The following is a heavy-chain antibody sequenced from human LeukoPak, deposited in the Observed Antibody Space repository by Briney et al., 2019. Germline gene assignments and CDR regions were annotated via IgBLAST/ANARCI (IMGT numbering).Heavy chain of an antibody. V-gene: IGHV6-1*01. CDR3: ARDGPRYFDYSYYGMDV. J-gene: IGHJ6*02. CDR1: GDSVSSNSAA. D-gene: IGHD3-9*01. Sequence: SQILSLTCPISGDSVSSNSAAWNWIRQSPSRGLECLGSTYYRSKWYNDYAVSLTSRITIHPDTSWNQFHLQLTSVPPEDTAVYYCARDGPRYFDYSYYGMDVWGQGTTVTVSS. CDR2: TYYRSKWYN.